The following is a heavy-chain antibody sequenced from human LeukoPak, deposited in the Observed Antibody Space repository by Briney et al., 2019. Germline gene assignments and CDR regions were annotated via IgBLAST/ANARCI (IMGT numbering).Heavy chain of an antibody. CDR3: AKEGDYYGSGSQTIN. CDR2: ISGRGGST. V-gene: IGHV3-23*01. D-gene: IGHD3-10*01. Sequence: GGSLRLSCAASGFTFSSYAMSWVRQAPGKGLEWVSAISGRGGSTYYADSVKGRFTISRDNSKTTLYLQMNSLRAEDTAVYYCAKEGDYYGSGSQTINWGQGTLVTVSS. CDR1: GFTFSSYA. J-gene: IGHJ4*02.